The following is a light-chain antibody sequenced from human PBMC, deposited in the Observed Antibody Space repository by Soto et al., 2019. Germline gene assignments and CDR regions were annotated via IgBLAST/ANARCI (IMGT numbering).Light chain of an antibody. J-gene: IGKJ4*01. CDR1: QRLNNN. Sequence: EIVMTQSPATLSVSPGEKATLSFRASQRLNNNLAWYQQKPGQGPRLLIYFASTRATGIPARFSGSGSGTEFSLTISSLQSEDSAVYYCQQYSAWPLTFGGGTKVETK. CDR2: FAS. CDR3: QQYSAWPLT. V-gene: IGKV3-15*01.